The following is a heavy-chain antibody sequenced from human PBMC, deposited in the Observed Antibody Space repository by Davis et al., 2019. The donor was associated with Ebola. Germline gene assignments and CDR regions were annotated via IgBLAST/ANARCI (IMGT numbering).Heavy chain of an antibody. D-gene: IGHD3-3*01. J-gene: IGHJ3*02. CDR1: GFTFSYYW. CDR3: AIFGVVSHDAFDI. CDR2: INSDGSST. Sequence: GESLKISCAASGFTFSYYWMHWVRQVLGKGLVWVSHINSDGSSTTYADSVKGRFTISRDNAKNTLYLQMNSLRAEDTAVYYCAIFGVVSHDAFDIWGQGTMVTVSS. V-gene: IGHV3-74*01.